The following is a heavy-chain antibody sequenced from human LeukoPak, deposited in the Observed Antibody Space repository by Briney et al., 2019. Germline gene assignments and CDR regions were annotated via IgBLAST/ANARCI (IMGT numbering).Heavy chain of an antibody. CDR3: ARIPYSSSSGYMDV. CDR2: IIPIFGTA. J-gene: IGHJ6*03. Sequence: ASVKVSCKASGYTFTSYGISWVRQAPGQGLEWMGGIIPIFGTANYAQKFQGRVTITTDESTSTAYMELSSLRSEDTAVYYCARIPYSSSSGYMDVWGKGTTVTVSS. CDR1: GYTFTSYG. V-gene: IGHV1-69*05. D-gene: IGHD6-6*01.